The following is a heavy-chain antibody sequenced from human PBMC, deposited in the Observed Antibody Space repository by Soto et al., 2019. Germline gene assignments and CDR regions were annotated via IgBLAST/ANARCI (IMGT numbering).Heavy chain of an antibody. CDR1: GYTFTSYY. CDR3: ARVRSEYSSSLHFDY. CDR2: INPSGGST. V-gene: IGHV1-46*01. D-gene: IGHD6-6*01. Sequence: QVQLVQSGAEVKKPGASVKVSCKASGYTFTSYYMHWVRQAPGQGLEWMGIINPSGGSTSYAQKFQGRVTMTRDTSTSTVYMELSSLRSEDTAVYYCARVRSEYSSSLHFDYWGQGTLVTVSS. J-gene: IGHJ4*02.